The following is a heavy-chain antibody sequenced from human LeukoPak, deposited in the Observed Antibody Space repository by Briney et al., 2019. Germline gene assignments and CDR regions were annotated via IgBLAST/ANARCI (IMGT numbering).Heavy chain of an antibody. CDR2: IYTSGST. J-gene: IGHJ4*02. CDR3: ARTLYYDFWSGYYFDY. Sequence: SETLSLTCTVSGGSISSYYWSWIRQPAGKGLEWIGRIYTSGSTNYNPSLKSRVTMSVDTSMNQFSLKLTSVTAADTAVYYCARTLYYDFWSGYYFDYRGQGTLVTVSS. V-gene: IGHV4-4*07. D-gene: IGHD3-3*01. CDR1: GGSISSYY.